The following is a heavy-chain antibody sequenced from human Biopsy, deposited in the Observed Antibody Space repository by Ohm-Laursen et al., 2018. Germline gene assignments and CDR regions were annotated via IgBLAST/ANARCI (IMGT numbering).Heavy chain of an antibody. Sequence: GSLRLSCTASGFTFSGFSMNWVRQAPGKGLEWVSSISASGNHIYYTDSVKGRVTVSRDNGKNSVYLQMNSLRVEDTAVYYCARDGEAKYCKHGVCPSDFWGQGTLVTVSS. V-gene: IGHV3-21*01. CDR2: ISASGNHI. J-gene: IGHJ4*02. D-gene: IGHD2-8*01. CDR3: ARDGEAKYCKHGVCPSDF. CDR1: GFTFSGFS.